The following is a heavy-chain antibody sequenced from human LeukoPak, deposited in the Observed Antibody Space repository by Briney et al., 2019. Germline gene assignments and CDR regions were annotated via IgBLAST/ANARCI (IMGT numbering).Heavy chain of an antibody. CDR1: GYTFTSYD. V-gene: IGHV1-2*02. D-gene: IGHD5-18*01. J-gene: IGHJ4*02. CDR3: ARDVDTDY. CDR2: INPNSGGT. Sequence: ASVKVSCKASGYTFTSYDINWVRQATGQGLEWMGWINPNSGGTNYAQKFQGRVTMTRDTSISTAYMELSRLRSDDTAVYYCARDVDTDYWGQGTLVTVSS.